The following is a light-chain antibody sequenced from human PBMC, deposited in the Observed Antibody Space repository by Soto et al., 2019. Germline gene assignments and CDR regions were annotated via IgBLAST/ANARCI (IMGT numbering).Light chain of an antibody. CDR2: DVS. V-gene: IGLV2-14*03. CDR1: SSVVGNYNY. Sequence: QSVLTQPASVSGSPGQSITISCTGTSSVVGNYNYVSWYQQHPGKAPKLMIYDVSNRPSGVSNRFSGSKSGNTASLTISGLQTEDEADYYCNSYTSSSTLVFGTGTKVTVL. CDR3: NSYTSSSTLV. J-gene: IGLJ1*01.